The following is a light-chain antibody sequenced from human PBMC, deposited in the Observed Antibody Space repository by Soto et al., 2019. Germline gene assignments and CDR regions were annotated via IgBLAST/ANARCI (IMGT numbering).Light chain of an antibody. Sequence: DIQMTQSPSSLSASVGDRVTITCRASQGIDKYVAWYQQKPGKAPKLLIYAASTLQSGVPSRFSGIESGTDFTLTISSLQPEDFATYYCQQVNNYPLTFGGGTTVEIK. CDR2: AAS. J-gene: IGKJ4*01. CDR3: QQVNNYPLT. CDR1: QGIDKY. V-gene: IGKV1-9*01.